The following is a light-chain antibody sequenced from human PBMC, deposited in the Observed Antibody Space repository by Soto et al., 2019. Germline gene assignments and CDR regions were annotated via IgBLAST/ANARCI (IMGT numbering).Light chain of an antibody. CDR2: DVS. CDR1: SSDVGGYNY. V-gene: IGLV2-14*01. Sequence: QSALTQPASVSGSPGQSITISCTGTSSDVGGYNYVSWYQQYPGKAPKLMIYDVSNRPSGVSNRFSGSKSGNTASLTISGLQAEDEADYYCSSYTISKTLVLGSGTKLTVL. CDR3: SSYTISKTLV. J-gene: IGLJ1*01.